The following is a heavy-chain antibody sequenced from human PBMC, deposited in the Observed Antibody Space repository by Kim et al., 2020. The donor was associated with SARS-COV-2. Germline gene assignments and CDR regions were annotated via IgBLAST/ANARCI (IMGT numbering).Heavy chain of an antibody. D-gene: IGHD6-13*01. CDR2: T. CDR3: AAAAPPYYFDY. Sequence: TNYNPARKSRVTISVDTSKNQFSLKLSSVTAADTAVYYCAAAAPPYYFDYWGQGTLVTVSS. V-gene: IGHV4-34*01. J-gene: IGHJ4*02.